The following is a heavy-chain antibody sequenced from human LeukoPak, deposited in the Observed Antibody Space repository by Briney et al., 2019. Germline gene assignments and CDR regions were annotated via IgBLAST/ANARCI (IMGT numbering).Heavy chain of an antibody. J-gene: IGHJ4*02. CDR2: IYNSGNTNYNT. CDR3: AREDSNYGVTYFDY. V-gene: IGHV4-4*07. CDR1: GVSVSSYY. Sequence: TSETLSLTCTVSGVSVSSYYWSWIRQPAGKGLEWIGRIYNSGNTNYNTNYNPSLKSRVTISVDTSKNEFSLKLSSVTAADTALYYCAREDSNYGVTYFDYWGQGTLVTVSS. D-gene: IGHD4-17*01.